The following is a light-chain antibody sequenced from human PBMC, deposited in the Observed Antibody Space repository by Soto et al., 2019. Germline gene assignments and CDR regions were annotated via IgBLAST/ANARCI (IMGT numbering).Light chain of an antibody. CDR3: QQYNGYSRT. Sequence: IQMTQSPSSLSASAGDRVTITCRASQSIGSSLAWYQQKPGKAPNLLISDASSLERGVPSRFSGSGSGTEFTLTIRSLQPDDFATYYCQQYNGYSRTFGQGTKVDIK. CDR2: DAS. CDR1: QSIGSS. V-gene: IGKV1-5*01. J-gene: IGKJ1*01.